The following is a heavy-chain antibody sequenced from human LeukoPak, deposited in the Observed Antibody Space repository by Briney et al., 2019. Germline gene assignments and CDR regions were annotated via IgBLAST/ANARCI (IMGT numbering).Heavy chain of an antibody. CDR2: IYYSGST. CDR3: ARDAGGYYNY. D-gene: IGHD3-22*01. V-gene: IGHV4-31*03. Sequence: PSQTLSLTCTVSGGSISSGGYYWSWIRQHPGKGVEWIGYIYYSGSTYYNPSLKSRVTISVDTSKNQFALKLSSVTAADTAVYYCARDAGGYYNYWGQGTLVTVSS. CDR1: GGSISSGGYY. J-gene: IGHJ4*02.